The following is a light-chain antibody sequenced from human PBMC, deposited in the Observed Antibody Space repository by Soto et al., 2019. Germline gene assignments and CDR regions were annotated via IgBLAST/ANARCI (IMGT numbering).Light chain of an antibody. CDR3: CSYAGSYTLYV. CDR2: EGI. CDR1: SSNIGGYNV. J-gene: IGLJ1*01. Sequence: QSVLTQPASVSGSPGQSITISCSGTSSNIGGYNVVSWYQQHPGKAPKVIVYEGIKRPSGVSDRFSGSTSGSTASLTISGLQAEDEADYYCCSYAGSYTLYVFGTGTKVTVL. V-gene: IGLV2-23*01.